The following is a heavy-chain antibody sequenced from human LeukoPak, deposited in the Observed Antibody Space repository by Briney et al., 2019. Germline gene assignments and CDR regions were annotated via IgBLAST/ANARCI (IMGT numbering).Heavy chain of an antibody. Sequence: GGSLRLSCAASGFTFSSYAMSWVRQAPGKGLEWVSAIGGSGGSTYYADSVKGRFTISRDNSKNTLYLQMNSLRAEDTAVYYCARIPREGAAAGTIDYWGQGTLVTVSS. V-gene: IGHV3-23*01. CDR3: ARIPREGAAAGTIDY. CDR2: IGGSGGST. D-gene: IGHD6-13*01. CDR1: GFTFSSYA. J-gene: IGHJ4*02.